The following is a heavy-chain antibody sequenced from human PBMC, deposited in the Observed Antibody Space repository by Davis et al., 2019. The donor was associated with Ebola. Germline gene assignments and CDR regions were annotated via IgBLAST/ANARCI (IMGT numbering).Heavy chain of an antibody. CDR2: MNPNSGNT. Sequence: AASVKVSCKASGYTFTNYDINWVRQATGQGLEWMGWMNPNSGNTGYAQKFQGRVTMTRNTSISTAYMELSSLRSEDTAVYYCARGEYSSPDFVDYWGQGTLVTVSS. J-gene: IGHJ4*02. V-gene: IGHV1-8*01. D-gene: IGHD6-13*01. CDR3: ARGEYSSPDFVDY. CDR1: GYTFTNYD.